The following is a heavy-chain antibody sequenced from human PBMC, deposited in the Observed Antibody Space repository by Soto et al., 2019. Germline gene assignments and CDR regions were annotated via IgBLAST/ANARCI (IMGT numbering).Heavy chain of an antibody. CDR3: ARVVRTFGVVISE. CDR2: IYYSGST. V-gene: IGHV4-30-4*01. Sequence: SETLSLTCTVSGGSISSGDYYWSWIRQPPGKGLEWIGYIYYSGSTYYNPSLKSRVTISVDTSKNQFSLKLSSVTAADTAVYYCARVVRTFGVVISEWGQGTLVTVSS. CDR1: GGSISSGDYY. J-gene: IGHJ4*02. D-gene: IGHD3-3*01.